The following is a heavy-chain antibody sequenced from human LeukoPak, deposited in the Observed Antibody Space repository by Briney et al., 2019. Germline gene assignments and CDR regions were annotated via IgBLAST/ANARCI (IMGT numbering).Heavy chain of an antibody. CDR1: GFTFSSYG. CDR3: ARAGQQLVDWFDP. Sequence: PGRSLRLSCAASGFTFSSYGMHWVRQAPGKGLEWVAVIWYDGSNKYYADSVKGRFTISRDNSKNTLYLRMNSLRAEDTAVYYCARAGQQLVDWFDPWGQGTLVTVSS. J-gene: IGHJ5*02. V-gene: IGHV3-33*01. CDR2: IWYDGSNK. D-gene: IGHD6-13*01.